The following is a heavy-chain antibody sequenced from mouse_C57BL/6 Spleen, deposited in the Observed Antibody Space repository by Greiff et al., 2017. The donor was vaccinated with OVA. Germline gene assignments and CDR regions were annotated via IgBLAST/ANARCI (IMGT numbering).Heavy chain of an antibody. J-gene: IGHJ2*01. CDR1: GYTFTNYW. D-gene: IGHD1-1*01. CDR3: ARRGSSYEDFDY. Sequence: QVQLQQSGAELVRPGTSVKMSCKASGYTFTNYWIGWAKQRPGHGLEWIGDIYPGGGYTNYNEKFKGKATLTVDKYSSTAYMQFSSLTSEDSAISYCARRGSSYEDFDYWGKDTTLSVSS. V-gene: IGHV1-63*01. CDR2: IYPGGGYT.